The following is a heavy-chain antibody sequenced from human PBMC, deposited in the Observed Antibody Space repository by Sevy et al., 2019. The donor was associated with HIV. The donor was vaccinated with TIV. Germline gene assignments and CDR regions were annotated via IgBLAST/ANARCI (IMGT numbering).Heavy chain of an antibody. CDR2: ISYDGSNK. CDR1: GFTFSSYG. V-gene: IGHV3-30*18. CDR3: AKDPYSHYYYYYMDV. J-gene: IGHJ6*03. Sequence: GGSLRLSCAASGFTFSSYGMHWVRQAPGKGLEWVAVISYDGSNKYYADSVKGRFTISRDNSKNTLYLQMNSLRAEYTAVYYCAKDPYSHYYYYYMDVWGKGTTVTVSS. D-gene: IGHD4-4*01.